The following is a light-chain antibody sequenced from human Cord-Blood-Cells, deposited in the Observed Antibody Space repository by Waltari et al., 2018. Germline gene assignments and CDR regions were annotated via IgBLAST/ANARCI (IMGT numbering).Light chain of an antibody. CDR2: EVS. CDR1: SSDVGGYNY. J-gene: IGLJ1*01. CDR3: SSYTSSSTYV. Sequence: QSALTQPASVSGSPGQSITISCTGPSSDVGGYNYVSWYQQHPGKAPKLMIYEVSNRPSGVSNRFSGSKSGSTASLTISGLQAEDEADYYCSSYTSSSTYVFGTGTKVTVL. V-gene: IGLV2-14*01.